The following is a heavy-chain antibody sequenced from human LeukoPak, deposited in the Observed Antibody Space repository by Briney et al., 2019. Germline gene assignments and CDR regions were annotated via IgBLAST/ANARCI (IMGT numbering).Heavy chain of an antibody. CDR2: ISSSGSTI. CDR1: GFTFSSYE. V-gene: IGHV3-48*03. D-gene: IGHD6-25*01. Sequence: GGSLRLSCAASGFTFSSYEINWVRQAPGKGLEWVSYISSSGSTIYYADSVKGRFTISRDNAKNSLYLQMNSLRAEDTAVYYCARDQAATSEGFDIWGQGTMVTVSS. CDR3: ARDQAATSEGFDI. J-gene: IGHJ3*02.